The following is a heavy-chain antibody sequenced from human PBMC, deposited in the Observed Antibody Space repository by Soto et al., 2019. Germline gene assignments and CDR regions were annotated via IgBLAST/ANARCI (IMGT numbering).Heavy chain of an antibody. D-gene: IGHD3-16*02. V-gene: IGHV3-7*03. J-gene: IGHJ4*02. Sequence: PGGSLRLSCADSGFKFSDYWMSWVRQAPGKGLEWVGNIKDDTSEAHYADSVKGRFTITRDNIKNFLFLQMNGLRSDDTASYYCARDGLLFSGPYRPSRFDYWGLGTLVTVSS. CDR1: GFKFSDYW. CDR2: IKDDTSEA. CDR3: ARDGLLFSGPYRPSRFDY.